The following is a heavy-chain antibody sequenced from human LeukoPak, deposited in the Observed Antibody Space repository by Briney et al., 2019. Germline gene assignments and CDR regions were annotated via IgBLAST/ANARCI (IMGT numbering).Heavy chain of an antibody. CDR2: INSDGSSA. J-gene: IGHJ4*02. Sequence: GGSLRLSCAASGFTFNNYWMHWVRQAPGKGLVWVSGINSDGSSATYADSVKGRFTISRDNAKNTLYLEMNSLRAEDMAVYYCGRQIYDDSYYFDYWGQGSLVTVSS. D-gene: IGHD4-17*01. CDR3: GRQIYDDSYYFDY. CDR1: GFTFNNYW. V-gene: IGHV3-74*01.